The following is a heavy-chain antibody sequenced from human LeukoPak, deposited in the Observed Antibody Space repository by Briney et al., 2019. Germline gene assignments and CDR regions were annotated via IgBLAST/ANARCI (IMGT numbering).Heavy chain of an antibody. Sequence: SETLSLTCTVYGGSISSTGYYWGWIRQPPGKGLEWLGNIYYTGSTYYNPSLKSRVTISVDKSKNQFSLKLSSVTAADTAVYYCARVSRGYSSGWYKGGALDYWGQGTLVTVSS. CDR2: IYYTGST. CDR3: ARVSRGYSSGWYKGGALDY. V-gene: IGHV4-39*07. CDR1: GGSISSTGYY. D-gene: IGHD6-19*01. J-gene: IGHJ4*02.